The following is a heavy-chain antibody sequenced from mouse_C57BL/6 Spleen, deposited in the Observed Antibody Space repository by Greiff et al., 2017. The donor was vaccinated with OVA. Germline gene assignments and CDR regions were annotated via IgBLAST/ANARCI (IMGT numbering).Heavy chain of an antibody. CDR1: GYAFSSYW. Sequence: LVESGAELVKPGASVKISCKASGYAFSSYWMNWVKQRPGKGLEWIGQIYPGDGDTNYNGKFKGKATLTADKSSSTAYMQLSSLTSEDSAVYFCARRGLRGDYAMDYWGQGTSVTVSS. D-gene: IGHD2-4*01. V-gene: IGHV1-80*01. J-gene: IGHJ4*01. CDR3: ARRGLRGDYAMDY. CDR2: IYPGDGDT.